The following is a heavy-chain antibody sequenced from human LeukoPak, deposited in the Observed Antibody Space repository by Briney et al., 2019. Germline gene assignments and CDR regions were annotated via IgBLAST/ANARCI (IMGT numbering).Heavy chain of an antibody. CDR3: AKDGSSEPLDY. Sequence: GGSLRLSCAASGFTFSNYSMNWVRQAPGKGLEWVSSISSSRNYIYYANSVKGRFTISRDNAKNSLYLQMNSLRAEDTAVYYCAKDGSSEPLDYWGQGTLVTVSS. CDR2: ISSSRNYI. J-gene: IGHJ4*02. D-gene: IGHD2-2*01. CDR1: GFTFSNYS. V-gene: IGHV3-21*06.